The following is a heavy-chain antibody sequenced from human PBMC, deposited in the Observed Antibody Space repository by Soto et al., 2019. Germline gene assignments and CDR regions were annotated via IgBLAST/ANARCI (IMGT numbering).Heavy chain of an antibody. CDR1: GCSISSYY. V-gene: IGHV4-59*01. D-gene: IGHD2-2*01. CDR3: ARGYCSSTTCYGFDY. CDR2: IYYSGST. J-gene: IGHJ4*02. Sequence: SETLTLTCTVSGCSISSYYWSWIRQPPGKGLEWIGYIYYSGSTNYNPSLKSRVTISVDTSKNQFSLKLSSVTAADTAMYYCARGYCSSTTCYGFDYWGQGTLVTVSS.